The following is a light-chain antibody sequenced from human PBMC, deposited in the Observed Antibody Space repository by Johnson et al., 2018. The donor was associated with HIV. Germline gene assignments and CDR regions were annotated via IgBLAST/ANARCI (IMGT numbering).Light chain of an antibody. V-gene: IGLV1-51*01. CDR1: SSNIGNND. J-gene: IGLJ1*01. CDR2: DNY. CDR3: GTWDSSLSAYV. Sequence: QSVLTQPPSVSAAPGQKVTISCSGSSSNIGNNDVSWYQQLPGTAPKLLIYDNYKRPSGIPDRFSGSKSGTSATLGITGLQTENEADYYCGTWDSSLSAYVFGIGTKVTVL.